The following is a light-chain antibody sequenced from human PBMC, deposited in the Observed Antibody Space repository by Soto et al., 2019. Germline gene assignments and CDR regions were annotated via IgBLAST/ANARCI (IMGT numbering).Light chain of an antibody. V-gene: IGLV2-11*01. CDR1: RSDVGGYNY. J-gene: IGLJ1*01. CDR2: GVS. CDR3: CSYAGTPYV. Sequence: QSVLTQPRSVSASPGQSVTISCPGTRSDVGGYNYVSWYQHHPGKAPNLMIYGVSARPSGVPDRFSGSKSGNTASLTISGLQAEDEADYYCCSYAGTPYVFGTGTKVTVL.